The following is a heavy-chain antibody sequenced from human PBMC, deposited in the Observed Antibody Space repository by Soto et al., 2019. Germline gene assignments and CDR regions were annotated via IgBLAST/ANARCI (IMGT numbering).Heavy chain of an antibody. D-gene: IGHD2-2*01. CDR2: IYYSGST. CDR1: GGSISSYY. Sequence: SETLSLTCTVSGGSISSYYWSWIRQPPGKGLEWIGYIYYSGSTNYNPSLKSQVTISVDTSKNQFSLKLSSVTAADTAVYYCARVVVVPAALSYYYYYYMDVWGKGTAVTVSS. CDR3: ARVVVVPAALSYYYYYYMDV. V-gene: IGHV4-59*01. J-gene: IGHJ6*03.